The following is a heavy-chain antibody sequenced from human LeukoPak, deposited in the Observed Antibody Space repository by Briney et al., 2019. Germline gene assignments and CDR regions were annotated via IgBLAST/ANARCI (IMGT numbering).Heavy chain of an antibody. Sequence: KPSETLSLTCAVYGGSFSGYYWSWIRQPPGKGLEWIGYIYYSGSTNYNPSLKSRVTISADTSKNQFSLKLSSVTAADTAVYYCARVTNAFYYGSGRENWFDPWGQGTLVTVSS. V-gene: IGHV4-59*01. CDR3: ARVTNAFYYGSGRENWFDP. J-gene: IGHJ5*02. CDR2: IYYSGST. CDR1: GGSFSGYY. D-gene: IGHD3-10*01.